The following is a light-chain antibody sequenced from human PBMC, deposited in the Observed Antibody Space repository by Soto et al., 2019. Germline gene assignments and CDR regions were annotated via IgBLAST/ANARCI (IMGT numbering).Light chain of an antibody. CDR2: GAS. J-gene: IGKJ4*01. Sequence: DIQMTQSPSSLSSSVGDRVTITCRASQRINSYLNWYQQRPGKAPKLLIYGASSLQSGVPSRFSGSGSGTDFTLSLGSLQLEDSATYLCQKSYSMITFGGGTKVEIK. CDR3: QKSYSMIT. V-gene: IGKV1-39*01. CDR1: QRINSY.